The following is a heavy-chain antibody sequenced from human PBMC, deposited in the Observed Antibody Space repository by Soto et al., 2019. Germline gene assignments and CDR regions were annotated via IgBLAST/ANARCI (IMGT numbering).Heavy chain of an antibody. J-gene: IGHJ4*02. V-gene: IGHV4-59*01. D-gene: IGHD3-3*01. CDR2: IYDTGRT. Sequence: SETLSLTCTVSGGSISSYYWSWIRQSPGKGLEWIVSIYDTGRTNYNPSLESRVTISVDRSKNQFSLKLTSVTAADRAVYYCARGPPFGLWGQGTLVTGSS. CDR3: ARGPPFGL. CDR1: GGSISSYY.